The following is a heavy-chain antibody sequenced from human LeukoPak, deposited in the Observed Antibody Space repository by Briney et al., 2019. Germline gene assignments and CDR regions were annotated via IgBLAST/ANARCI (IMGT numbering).Heavy chain of an antibody. CDR2: IYYSGST. J-gene: IGHJ4*02. CDR3: TRDIGDFVSDF. V-gene: IGHV4-4*08. CDR1: GGSISSYY. D-gene: IGHD2-21*02. Sequence: SETLSLTCTVSGGSISSYYWSWIRQPPGKGLEWIGYIYYSGSTNYNPSLQSRVTISADTSKNQFALDLRSVTAADTAVYYCTRDIGDFVSDFWGQGTLVTVSS.